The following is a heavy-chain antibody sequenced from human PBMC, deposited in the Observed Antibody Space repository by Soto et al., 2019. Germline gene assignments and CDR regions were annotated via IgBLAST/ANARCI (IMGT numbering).Heavy chain of an antibody. Sequence: ASVKVSCKASGGTFSSYSISWVRQAPGQGLEWMGGIIPIFGTANYAQKFQGRVTITADGSTSTAYMELSSLRSEDTAVYYCARDRERVGATSPLYFQHWGQGTLVTVSS. D-gene: IGHD1-26*01. CDR1: GGTFSSYS. CDR2: IIPIFGTA. J-gene: IGHJ1*01. V-gene: IGHV1-69*13. CDR3: ARDRERVGATSPLYFQH.